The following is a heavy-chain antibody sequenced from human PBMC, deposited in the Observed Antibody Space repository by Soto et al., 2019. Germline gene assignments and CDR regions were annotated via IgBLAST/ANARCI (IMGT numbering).Heavy chain of an antibody. D-gene: IGHD2-2*01. Sequence: SKTLSLTCAVYGGSFSGYYWSWIRQPPGKGLEWIGEINHSGSTNYNPSLKSRVTISVDTSKNQFSLKLSSVTAADTAVYYCARGRYCSSTSCYQPQGYYYYYMDVWGKGTTVTVSS. CDR1: GGSFSGYY. J-gene: IGHJ6*03. CDR3: ARGRYCSSTSCYQPQGYYYYYMDV. CDR2: INHSGST. V-gene: IGHV4-34*01.